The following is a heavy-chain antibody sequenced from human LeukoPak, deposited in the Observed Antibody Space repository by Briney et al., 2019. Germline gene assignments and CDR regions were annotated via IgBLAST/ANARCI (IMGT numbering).Heavy chain of an antibody. CDR1: GGSISSGGYY. D-gene: IGHD3-10*01. Sequence: PSETLSLTCTVSGGSISSGGYYWSWIRQPPGKGLEWIGYIYYSGSTNYNPSLKSRVTISVDTSKNQFSLKLSSVTAADTAVYYCARLWFGENWFDPWGQGTLVTVSS. V-gene: IGHV4-61*08. CDR2: IYYSGST. CDR3: ARLWFGENWFDP. J-gene: IGHJ5*02.